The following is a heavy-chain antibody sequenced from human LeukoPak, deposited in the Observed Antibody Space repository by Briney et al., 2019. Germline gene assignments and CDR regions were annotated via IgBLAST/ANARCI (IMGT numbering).Heavy chain of an antibody. CDR3: ARVKAVALRAEYFQH. Sequence: GASVKVSCKASGYTFTSYDINWVRQATGQGLEWMGWMNPNSGNTGYAQKFQGRVTITRNTSISTAYMELSSLRSEDTAVYYCARVKAVALRAEYFQHWGQGTLVTVSS. CDR1: GYTFTSYD. V-gene: IGHV1-8*03. D-gene: IGHD6-19*01. CDR2: MNPNSGNT. J-gene: IGHJ1*01.